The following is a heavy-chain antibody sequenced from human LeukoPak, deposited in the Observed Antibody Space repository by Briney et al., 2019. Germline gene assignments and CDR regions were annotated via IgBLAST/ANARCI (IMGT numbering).Heavy chain of an antibody. CDR3: ARSPWIQLWLGAFDI. CDR1: GYSISSGYY. J-gene: IGHJ3*02. CDR2: IYHSGST. Sequence: SETLSLTCAVSGYSISSGYYWGWIRQPPGKGLEWIGSIYHSGSTYYNPSLKSRVTISVDTSKNQFSLKLSSVTAADTAVYYCARSPWIQLWLGAFDIWGQGTMVAVSS. D-gene: IGHD5-18*01. V-gene: IGHV4-38-2*01.